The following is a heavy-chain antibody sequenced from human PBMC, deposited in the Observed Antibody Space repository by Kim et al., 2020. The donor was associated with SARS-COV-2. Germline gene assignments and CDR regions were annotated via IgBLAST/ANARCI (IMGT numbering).Heavy chain of an antibody. CDR1: GFTFSSYA. J-gene: IGHJ6*02. Sequence: GGSLRLSCAASGFTFSSYAMSWVRQAPGKGLEWVSAISGSGGSTYYADSAKGRFTISTDNSKNTLYLQMNSLRAEDTAVYYCANYGSGSYHQGRAGLYYYYGMDVWGQGTTITVSS. CDR2: ISGSGGST. V-gene: IGHV3-23*01. CDR3: ANYGSGSYHQGRAGLYYYYGMDV. D-gene: IGHD3-10*01.